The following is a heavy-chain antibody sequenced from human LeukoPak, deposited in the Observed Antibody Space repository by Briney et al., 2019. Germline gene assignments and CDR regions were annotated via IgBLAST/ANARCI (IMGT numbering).Heavy chain of an antibody. V-gene: IGHV1-69*01. Sequence: SVKVSCKASGGTFSSYAISWVRQAPGQGLEWMGGIIPIFGTANYAQKFQGRVTITADESTSTAYMELSSLRSEDTAVYYCAREIRSIFGGAPTLPYGMDVWGQGTTVNVSS. J-gene: IGHJ6*02. CDR2: IIPIFGTA. D-gene: IGHD3-3*01. CDR3: AREIRSIFGGAPTLPYGMDV. CDR1: GGTFSSYA.